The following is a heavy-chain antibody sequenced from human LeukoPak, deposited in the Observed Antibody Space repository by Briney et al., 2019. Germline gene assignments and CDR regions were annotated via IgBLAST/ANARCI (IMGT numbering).Heavy chain of an antibody. V-gene: IGHV4-39*01. CDR2: IYYSGTT. CDR1: GGSISSSNYY. Sequence: SETLSLTCTVSGGSISSSNYYWAWIRQTPGKGLEWIGTIYYSGTTYYNLSLKSRVSISIDTSKSHLSLRLSSVSAADTALYFCARQNYEYGNGYFKHWFDPWGQGSLVTVSS. D-gene: IGHD3-3*01. J-gene: IGHJ5*02. CDR3: ARQNYEYGNGYFKHWFDP.